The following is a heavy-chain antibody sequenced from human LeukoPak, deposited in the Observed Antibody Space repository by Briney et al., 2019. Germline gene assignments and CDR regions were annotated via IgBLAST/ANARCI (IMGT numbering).Heavy chain of an antibody. CDR2: INPNSGGT. CDR3: ARGENYGDGFDY. D-gene: IGHD4-17*01. V-gene: IGHV1-2*02. CDR1: GYTFTGYY. J-gene: IGHJ4*02. Sequence: ASVKVSCKASGYTFTGYYMHWVRQARGQGLEWMGWINPNSGGTNYAQKFQGRVTMTRDTSISTAYMELSRLRSDDTAVYYCARGENYGDGFDYWGQGTLVTVSS.